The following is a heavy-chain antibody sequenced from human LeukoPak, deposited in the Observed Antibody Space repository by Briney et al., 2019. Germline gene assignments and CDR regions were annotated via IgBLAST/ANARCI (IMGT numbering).Heavy chain of an antibody. J-gene: IGHJ4*02. CDR3: AKISGSGSYYNDYFDY. CDR2: ISYDGSNK. V-gene: IGHV3-30*18. Sequence: GGSLRLSCAASGFTFSSYGMHWVRQAPGKGLDWVAVISYDGSNKYYADSVKGRFTISRDNSKNTLYLQMNSLRAEDTAVYYCAKISGSGSYYNDYFDYWGQGTLVTVSS. D-gene: IGHD3-10*01. CDR1: GFTFSSYG.